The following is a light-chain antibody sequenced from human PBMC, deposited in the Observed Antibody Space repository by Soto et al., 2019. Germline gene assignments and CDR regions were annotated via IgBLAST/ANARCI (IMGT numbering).Light chain of an antibody. V-gene: IGLV1-44*01. Sequence: QSVLTQPPSASRTPGQRVTISCSGGSSNVGSNAVNWYQQLPGPAPKLLIYRNDQRPSGVPDRFSGSKSGTSASLAISGLQSEDEADYYCAAWDDSLNGVVFGGGTKVTVL. CDR3: AAWDDSLNGVV. CDR1: SSNVGSNA. J-gene: IGLJ2*01. CDR2: RND.